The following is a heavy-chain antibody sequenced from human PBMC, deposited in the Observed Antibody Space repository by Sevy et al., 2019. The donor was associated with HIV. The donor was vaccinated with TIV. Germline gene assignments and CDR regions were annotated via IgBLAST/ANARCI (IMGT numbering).Heavy chain of an antibody. D-gene: IGHD2-2*02. CDR3: AIMPPAAVVASWLYYFDY. V-gene: IGHV1-2*02. CDR1: RYTFSDHL. CDR2: IKPNSGGT. Sequence: ASVKVSFQASRYTFSDHLIHWVRQAPGQGLAWMGWIKPNSGGTRFAQRFQGRVTLTRDASITKAFMGLTRLQSDDTAGYYCAIMPPAAVVASWLYYFDYWGQGTRVTVSS. J-gene: IGHJ4*02.